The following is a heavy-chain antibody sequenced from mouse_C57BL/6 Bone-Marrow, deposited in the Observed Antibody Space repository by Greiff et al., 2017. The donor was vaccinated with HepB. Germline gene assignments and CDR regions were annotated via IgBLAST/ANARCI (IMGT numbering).Heavy chain of an antibody. Sequence: EVQLQQSGTVLARPGASVKMSCKTSGYTFTSYWMHWVKQRPGQGLEWIGAIYPGNSDTSYNQKFNGKAKLTAVTSASTAYMELSSLTNEDSAVYYCTRGDSNYEIFFAYWGQGTLVTVSA. J-gene: IGHJ3*01. CDR3: TRGDSNYEIFFAY. CDR1: GYTFTSYW. V-gene: IGHV1-5*01. CDR2: IYPGNSDT. D-gene: IGHD2-5*01.